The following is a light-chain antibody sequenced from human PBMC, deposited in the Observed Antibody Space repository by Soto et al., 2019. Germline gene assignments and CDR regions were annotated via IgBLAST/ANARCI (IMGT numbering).Light chain of an antibody. V-gene: IGKV1-5*01. Sequence: DIPMTQSPSTLSASVGDRVTITCRASQTIGSWLAWYQQKPGKAPKLLIHSASTLESGVPSTFSGSGSGTEFTLTISSLQADDFATYYCQQHTRGFGGGTEVEIK. J-gene: IGKJ4*01. CDR3: QQHTRG. CDR1: QTIGSW. CDR2: SAS.